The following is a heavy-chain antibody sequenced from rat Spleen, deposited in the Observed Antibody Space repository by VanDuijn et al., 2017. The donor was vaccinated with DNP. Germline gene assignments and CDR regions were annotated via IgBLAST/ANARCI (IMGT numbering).Heavy chain of an antibody. J-gene: IGHJ1*01. CDR2: ISATGGST. V-gene: IGHV5S23*01. CDR1: GFTFSFYG. D-gene: IGHD1-4*01. Sequence: EVQLVESGGGLVQPGRSLKLSCAASGFTFSFYGMAWVRQAPKKGLEWVASISATGGSTSYRDSVKGRFTISRDNAKSTLYLQMDSLSAEDTATYYCARHPTIPYYFDYWGPGTMVTVSS. CDR3: ARHPTIPYYFDY.